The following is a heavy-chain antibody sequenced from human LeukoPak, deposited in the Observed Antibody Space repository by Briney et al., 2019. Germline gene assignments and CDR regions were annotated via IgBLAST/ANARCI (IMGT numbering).Heavy chain of an antibody. CDR1: GYNLISYW. V-gene: IGHV5-51*01. CDR3: ARPGSGYCSSTSCSEDAFDI. D-gene: IGHD2-2*03. J-gene: IGHJ3*02. Sequence: GESLKISCKGSGYNLISYWIGWVRQLPGKGLEWMGIIYPGDSDTRYSPSFQGQVTISADKSISTAYLQWSSLKASDTAMYYCARPGSGYCSSTSCSEDAFDIWGQGTMVTVSS. CDR2: IYPGDSDT.